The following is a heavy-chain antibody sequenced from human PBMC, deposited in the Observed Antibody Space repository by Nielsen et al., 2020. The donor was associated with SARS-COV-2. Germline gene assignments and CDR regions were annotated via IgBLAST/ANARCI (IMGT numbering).Heavy chain of an antibody. V-gene: IGHV4-39*01. Sequence: SETLSLTCTVSGGSISSSSYYWGWIRQPPGKGLEWIGSIYYSGSTYYNPSLKSRVTISVDTSKNQFSLKLSSVTAADTAVYYCASWRELRNDYWGQGTLVTVSS. CDR2: IYYSGST. J-gene: IGHJ4*02. D-gene: IGHD5-24*01. CDR3: ASWRELRNDY. CDR1: GGSISSSSYY.